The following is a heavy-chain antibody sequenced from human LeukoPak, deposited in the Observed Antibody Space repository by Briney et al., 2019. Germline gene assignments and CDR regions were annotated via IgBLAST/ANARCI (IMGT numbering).Heavy chain of an antibody. V-gene: IGHV1-2*02. Sequence: EASVKVSCKASGYTFTGYYMHWVRQAPGQGLEWMGWINPNSGGTNYAQKFQGRVTMTRDTTISTAYMELCRLRSDDTSLYYCARGPLVTIFGVEDYWGQGSLVTVSS. D-gene: IGHD3-3*01. CDR3: ARGPLVTIFGVEDY. CDR1: GYTFTGYY. CDR2: INPNSGGT. J-gene: IGHJ4*02.